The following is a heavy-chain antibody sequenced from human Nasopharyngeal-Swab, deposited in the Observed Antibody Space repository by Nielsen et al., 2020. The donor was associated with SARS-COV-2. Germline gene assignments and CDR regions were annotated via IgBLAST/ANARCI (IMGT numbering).Heavy chain of an antibody. V-gene: IGHV3-30*18. J-gene: IGHJ6*03. CDR2: ISHDGRDT. CDR1: GFTFSSYA. Sequence: GGSLRLSCATSGFTFSSYAMHWVRQAPGKGLEWVAVISHDGRDTFYADSVKGRFSISRDTSRSTLYLQLNSLRAEDTALYYCAKADRGGSYFSQYYYYMDVWGTGTTVTVSS. D-gene: IGHD1-26*01. CDR3: AKADRGGSYFSQYYYYMDV.